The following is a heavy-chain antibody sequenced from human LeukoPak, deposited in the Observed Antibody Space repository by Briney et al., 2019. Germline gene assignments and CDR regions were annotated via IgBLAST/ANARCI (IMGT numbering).Heavy chain of an antibody. V-gene: IGHV4-61*02. CDR2: IYTSGST. CDR1: GGSISSGSYY. D-gene: IGHD6-19*01. Sequence: SQTLSLTCTVSGGSISSGSYYWSWIRQPAGKGLEWIGRIYTSGSTNYNPSLKSRVTMSVDTSKNQFSLKLSSVTAADTAVYYCARGSLQWPVVWGQGTLVTVSS. CDR3: ARGSLQWPVV. J-gene: IGHJ4*02.